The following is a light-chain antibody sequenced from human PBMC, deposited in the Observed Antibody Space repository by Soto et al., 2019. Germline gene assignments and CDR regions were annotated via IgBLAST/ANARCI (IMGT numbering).Light chain of an antibody. CDR2: LNSDGSH. CDR1: SGHSSYA. V-gene: IGLV4-69*01. Sequence: VLTQSPSASASPGASVKLTCTLSSGHSSYAIAWHQQQPEKGPRYLMKLNSDGSHSKGDGIPDRFSGSSSGAERYLTISSLQSEDEADYYCQTWGTGPVFGGGTQLTVL. J-gene: IGLJ7*01. CDR3: QTWGTGPV.